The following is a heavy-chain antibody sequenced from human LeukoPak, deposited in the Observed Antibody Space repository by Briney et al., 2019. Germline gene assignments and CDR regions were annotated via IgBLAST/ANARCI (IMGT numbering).Heavy chain of an antibody. CDR2: ISSSSSTI. Sequence: GGSLRLSCAASGFTFSSYSMNWVRQAPGKGLEWVSYISSSSSTIYYADSVKGRFTISRDNAKNSLYLQMNSLRAEDTAVYYCARDSSPDIVVVPATNYYYYYMDVWGEGTTVTVSS. CDR3: ARDSSPDIVVVPATNYYYYYMDV. CDR1: GFTFSSYS. J-gene: IGHJ6*03. D-gene: IGHD2-2*01. V-gene: IGHV3-48*04.